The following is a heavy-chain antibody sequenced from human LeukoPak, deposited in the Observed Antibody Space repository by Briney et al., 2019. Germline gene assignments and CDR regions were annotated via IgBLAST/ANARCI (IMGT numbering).Heavy chain of an antibody. J-gene: IGHJ6*03. CDR1: GFTFSSYA. V-gene: IGHV3-23*01. CDR3: AKSIGSSSWYGDYYYMDV. CDR2: ISGSGGST. D-gene: IGHD6-13*01. Sequence: GGSLRLSCAASGFTFSSYAMSWVRQAPGKGLEWVSAISGSGGSTYYADSVKGRFTISRDNAKNSLYLQMNSLRAEDTAVYYCAKSIGSSSWYGDYYYMDVWGKGTTVTVSS.